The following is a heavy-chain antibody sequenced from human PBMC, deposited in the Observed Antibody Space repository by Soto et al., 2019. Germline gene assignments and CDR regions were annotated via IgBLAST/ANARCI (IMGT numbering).Heavy chain of an antibody. Sequence: SETLSLSCTVSGGSISRGGHYWAWIRQPPGKGRECIGSVYESGSAYYNPSLKSRVIISVDTSKNQFSLKLASVTAADTSIYFCARHAGKQLLNPFDYWGQGTLVTVSS. J-gene: IGHJ4*02. CDR2: VYESGSA. D-gene: IGHD5-18*01. CDR1: GGSISRGGHY. CDR3: ARHAGKQLLNPFDY. V-gene: IGHV4-39*01.